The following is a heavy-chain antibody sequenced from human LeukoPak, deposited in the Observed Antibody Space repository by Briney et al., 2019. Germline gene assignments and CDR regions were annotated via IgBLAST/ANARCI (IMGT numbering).Heavy chain of an antibody. CDR2: INHSGST. D-gene: IGHD3-3*01. CDR3: AQDHYDFWSGYYRHDAFGI. V-gene: IGHV4-34*01. Sequence: SETLSLTCAVYGGSFSGYYWSWIRQPPGKGLEWIGEINHSGSTNYNPSLKSRVTISVDTSKNQFSLKLSSVTAADTAVYYCAQDHYDFWSGYYRHDAFGIWGQGTMVTVSS. J-gene: IGHJ3*02. CDR1: GGSFSGYY.